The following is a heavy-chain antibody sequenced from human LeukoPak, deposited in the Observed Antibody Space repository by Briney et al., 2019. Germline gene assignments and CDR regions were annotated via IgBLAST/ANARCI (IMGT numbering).Heavy chain of an antibody. CDR3: AKARAQGSASSDY. V-gene: IGHV3-30*18. Sequence: GGSLRLSCVASGFSFSSYGLHWVRQAPGKGLEWVAVISYDGSNKYYADSVKGRFTISRDNSKNTLYLQMNSLRAEDTALYYCAKARAQGSASSDYWGQGTLVTVSP. CDR2: ISYDGSNK. CDR1: GFSFSSYG. J-gene: IGHJ4*02.